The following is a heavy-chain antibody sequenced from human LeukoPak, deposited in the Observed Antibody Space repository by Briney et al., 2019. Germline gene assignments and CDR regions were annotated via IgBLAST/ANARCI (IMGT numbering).Heavy chain of an antibody. J-gene: IGHJ4*02. Sequence: GSLRLSRVVSGFTFINYGMSWVRQAPGGGRGWVSTIRASGDRTYYAESVKGRFTMTGDKSKNTLYLQMSNLIAEDTAVYHCAVLAVPAVGYWGQGTLVIVSS. D-gene: IGHD2-15*01. CDR2: IRASGDRT. CDR1: GFTFINYG. V-gene: IGHV3-23*01. CDR3: AVLAVPAVGY.